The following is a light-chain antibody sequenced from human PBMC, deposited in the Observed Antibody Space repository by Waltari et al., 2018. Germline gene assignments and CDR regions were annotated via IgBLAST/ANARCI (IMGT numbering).Light chain of an antibody. CDR3: SSYITSNTWV. V-gene: IGLV2-14*01. CDR1: SSAAGGDNY. J-gene: IGLJ3*02. CDR2: DVS. Sequence: QSALTQPAPVSGSPGPSITIPCTATSSAAGGDNYVSWYQQQPGKAPKFMIYDVSKRPSGVSYRFSGSKSGNTASLTISGLQAEDEAHYYCSSYITSNTWVFGGGTKLTVL.